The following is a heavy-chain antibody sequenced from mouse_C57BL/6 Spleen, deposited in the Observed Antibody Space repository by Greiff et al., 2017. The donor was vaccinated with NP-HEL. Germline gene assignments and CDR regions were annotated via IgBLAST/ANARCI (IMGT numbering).Heavy chain of an antibody. CDR1: GYSITSGYY. J-gene: IGHJ3*01. V-gene: IGHV3-6*01. CDR2: ISYDGSN. D-gene: IGHD2-5*01. Sequence: EVQLQESGPGLVKPSQSLSLTCSVTGYSITSGYYWNWIRQFPGNKLEWMGYISYDGSNNYNPSLKNRISITRDTSKNQFFLKLNSVTTEDTATYYCAREDYSNCWFAYWGQGTLVTVSA. CDR3: AREDYSNCWFAY.